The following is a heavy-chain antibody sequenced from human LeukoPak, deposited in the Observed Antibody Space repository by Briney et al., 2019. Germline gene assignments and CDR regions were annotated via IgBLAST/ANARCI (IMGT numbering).Heavy chain of an antibody. CDR1: GLTFSSYY. D-gene: IGHD2-21*01. CDR2: INSDGTAT. Sequence: GGSLRVSCAASGLTFSSYYMNWARQVPGKGLVWVSRINSDGTATTYADSVKGRFTISRDNAKNTVYLQMNSLRAEDTAVYYCVRIPFWGQGTLVTVSS. CDR3: VRIPF. V-gene: IGHV3-74*01. J-gene: IGHJ4*02.